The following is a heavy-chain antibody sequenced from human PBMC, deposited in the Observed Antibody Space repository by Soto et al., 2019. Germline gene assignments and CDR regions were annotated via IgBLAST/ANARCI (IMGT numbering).Heavy chain of an antibody. CDR3: ARDITILYSEYYFDY. CDR1: GYTCTSYY. D-gene: IGHD3-3*01. J-gene: IGHJ4*02. V-gene: IGHV1-46*01. Sequence: ASVKVSCKASGYTCTSYYMHWVRQAPGQGLEWMGMIIPSGGSTTYAQKFQGRVTLTRDTSTSTVYMELSSLRSEDTAVYYCARDITILYSEYYFDYWGQGTLVTVSS. CDR2: IIPSGGST.